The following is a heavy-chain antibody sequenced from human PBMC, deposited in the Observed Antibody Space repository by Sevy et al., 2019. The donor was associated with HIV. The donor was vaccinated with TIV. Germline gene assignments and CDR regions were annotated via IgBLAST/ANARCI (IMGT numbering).Heavy chain of an antibody. D-gene: IGHD4-4*01. CDR2: IYYSGST. CDR3: ARGGLEMATITFGY. J-gene: IGHJ4*02. V-gene: IGHV4-61*01. Sequence: SETLSLTCTVSGGSVSSGSYYWNWIRQPPGKGLEWIGYIYYSGSTNYNPSLKSRVTISVDTSKNQFSLKLSSVTAADTAVYYCARGGLEMATITFGYWGQGTLVTVSS. CDR1: GGSVSSGSYY.